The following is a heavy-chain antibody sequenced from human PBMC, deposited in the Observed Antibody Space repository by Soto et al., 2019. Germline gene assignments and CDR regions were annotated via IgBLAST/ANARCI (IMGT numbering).Heavy chain of an antibody. Sequence: EVQLVESGGGLVQPGGSLRLSCAASGFSFSSYWMTWVRQAPGKGLEWVANIKQDAREKYYVASVKGRFTISRDNGKNLLYLQMDSLTADDTDVYYCAGDGVRNGAYNGWLDPWGQGTLVTVSS. V-gene: IGHV3-7*03. CDR1: GFSFSSYW. D-gene: IGHD3-16*01. CDR2: IKQDAREK. J-gene: IGHJ5*02. CDR3: AGDGVRNGAYNGWLDP.